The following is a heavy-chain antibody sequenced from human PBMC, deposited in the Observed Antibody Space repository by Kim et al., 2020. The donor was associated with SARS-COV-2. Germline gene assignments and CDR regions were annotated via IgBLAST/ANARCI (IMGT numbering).Heavy chain of an antibody. V-gene: IGHV1-69*13. J-gene: IGHJ2*01. D-gene: IGHD2-2*01. CDR2: IIPIFGTA. CDR3: ARDTRYCSSTSCVNWYFDR. Sequence: SVKVSCKASGGTFSSYAISWVRQAPGQGLEWMGGIIPIFGTANYAQKFQGRVTITADESTSTAYMELSSLRSEDTAVYYCARDTRYCSSTSCVNWYFDRWGRGALVTVSS. CDR1: GGTFSSYA.